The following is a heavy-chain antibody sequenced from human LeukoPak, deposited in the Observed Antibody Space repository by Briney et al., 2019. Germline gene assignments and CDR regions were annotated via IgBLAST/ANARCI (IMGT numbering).Heavy chain of an antibody. CDR2: INHSGST. Sequence: PSETLSLTCAVSGGSFSGYYWSWIRQPPGKGLEWIGEINHSGSTNYNPSLKSRVTISVDTSKNQFSLKLSSVTAADTAVYYCAAESGYDRYMDVWGKGTTVTVSS. CDR3: AAESGYDRYMDV. D-gene: IGHD3-3*01. J-gene: IGHJ6*03. V-gene: IGHV4-34*01. CDR1: GGSFSGYY.